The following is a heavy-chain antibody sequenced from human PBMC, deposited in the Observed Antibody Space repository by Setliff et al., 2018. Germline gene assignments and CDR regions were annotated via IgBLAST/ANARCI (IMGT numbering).Heavy chain of an antibody. CDR3: ARRDNYYDSSGWLWWGCFDL. CDR1: GGSISSYY. V-gene: IGHV4-59*01. J-gene: IGHJ2*01. Sequence: SETLSLTCTVSGGSISSYYWSWIRQPPGKGLERIGYIYYSGSTNYNPSLKSRVTISVDTSKNQFSLKLSSVTAADTAVYYCARRDNYYDSSGWLWWGCFDLWGRGTLVTVSS. D-gene: IGHD3-22*01. CDR2: IYYSGST.